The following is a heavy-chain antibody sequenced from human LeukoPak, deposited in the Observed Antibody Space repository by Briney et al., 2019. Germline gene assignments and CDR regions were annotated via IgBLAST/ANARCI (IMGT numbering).Heavy chain of an antibody. CDR2: IYPGDSDT. V-gene: IGHV5-51*01. D-gene: IGHD3-3*01. CDR1: GYSFTSYW. J-gene: IGHJ6*02. Sequence: PGESLKISCKGSGYSFTSYWIGWVRQMPGKGLEWMGIIYPGDSDTRYSPSFQGQVTISADKSISPAYLQWSSLKASDTAMYYCARVGYYDFWSYYYYGMDVWGQGTTVTVSS. CDR3: ARVGYYDFWSYYYYGMDV.